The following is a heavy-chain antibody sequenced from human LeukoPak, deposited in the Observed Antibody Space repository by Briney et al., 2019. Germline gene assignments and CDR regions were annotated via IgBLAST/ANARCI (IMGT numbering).Heavy chain of an antibody. J-gene: IGHJ4*02. V-gene: IGHV3-11*01. CDR3: ASPATYYGSGSYYY. CDR2: ISSSGSTI. Sequence: PGGSLRLSCAASGFAFSDYYMSWIRQAPGKGLEWVSYISSSGSTIYYADSVKGRFTISRDNAKNSLYLQMNSLRAEDTAVYYCASPATYYGSGSYYYWGQGTLVTVSS. D-gene: IGHD3-10*01. CDR1: GFAFSDYY.